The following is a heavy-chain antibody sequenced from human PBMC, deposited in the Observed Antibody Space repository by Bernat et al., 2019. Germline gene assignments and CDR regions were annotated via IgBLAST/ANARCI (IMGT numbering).Heavy chain of an antibody. D-gene: IGHD3-16*01. J-gene: IGHJ6*03. CDR3: AKNGGGGYYMDV. CDR1: GFTFSSYT. Sequence: EVQLLESGGGLVQPGGSLRLSCAASGFTFSSYTMSWVRQAPGKGLEWVSAITAGVSTYYADSVKGRFTISRDNSENTLYLQMNSLRAEDTAVYYCAKNGGGGYYMDVWDKGTTVTVSS. V-gene: IGHV3-23*01. CDR2: ITAGVST.